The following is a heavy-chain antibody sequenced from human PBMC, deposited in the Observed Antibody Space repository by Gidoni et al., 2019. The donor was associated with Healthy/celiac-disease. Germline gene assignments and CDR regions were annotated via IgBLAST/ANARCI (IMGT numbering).Heavy chain of an antibody. J-gene: IGHJ4*02. V-gene: IGHV3-30*04. CDR2: ISYDGSNT. D-gene: IGHD3-16*02. CDR3: ASDYVWVSYRSLFDY. Sequence: QVELVECGGGVVQPGRSLRLSCAASGVTTSSYAMHCVLQAPGKGLEWVAVISYDGSNTYYAASVKGRFTISIDNSKNPLYLQMNSLRAEDTAVYYCASDYVWVSYRSLFDYWGQGTLVTVSS. CDR1: GVTTSSYA.